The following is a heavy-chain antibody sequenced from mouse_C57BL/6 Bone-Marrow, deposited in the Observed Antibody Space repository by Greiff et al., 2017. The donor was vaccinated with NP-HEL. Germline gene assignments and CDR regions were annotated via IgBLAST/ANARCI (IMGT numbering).Heavy chain of an antibody. J-gene: IGHJ2*01. V-gene: IGHV2-5*01. D-gene: IGHD2-3*01. CDR1: GFSLTSYG. CDR3: AKNAYDGYGPYYFDY. CDR2: IWRGGST. Sequence: VQLQQSGPGLVQPSQSLSITCTVSGFSLTSYGVHWVRQSPGKGLEWLGVIWRGGSTDYNAAFMSRLSITKDNSKSQVFFKMNSLQADDTAIYYCAKNAYDGYGPYYFDYWGQGTTLTVSS.